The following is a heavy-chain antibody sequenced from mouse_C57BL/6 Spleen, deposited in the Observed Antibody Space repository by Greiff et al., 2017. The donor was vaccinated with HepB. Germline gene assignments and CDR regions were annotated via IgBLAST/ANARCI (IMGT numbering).Heavy chain of an antibody. V-gene: IGHV1-54*01. Sequence: QVQLQQSGAELVRPGTSVKVSCKASGYAFTNYLIEWVKQRPGQGLEWIGVINPGSGGTNYNEKFKGKATLTADKSSSTAYMQLSSLTSEDSAVYFCARAGNDYFDYWGQGTTLTVSS. CDR2: INPGSGGT. J-gene: IGHJ2*01. CDR3: ARAGNDYFDY. D-gene: IGHD4-1*01. CDR1: GYAFTNYL.